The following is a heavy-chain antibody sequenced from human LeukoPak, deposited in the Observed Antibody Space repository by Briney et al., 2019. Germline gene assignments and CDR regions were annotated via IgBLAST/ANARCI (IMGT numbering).Heavy chain of an antibody. J-gene: IGHJ4*02. CDR2: MNPNSGNT. D-gene: IGHD1-1*01. Sequence: GASVKVSCKASGYTFTSYDINWVRQATGQGLEWKGWMNPNSGNTGYAQKFQGRVATTRDTSTSTVYIELSSLRSEDTAVYYCAREGQQLKHFDYWGQGTLVTVSS. V-gene: IGHV1-8*01. CDR1: GYTFTSYD. CDR3: AREGQQLKHFDY.